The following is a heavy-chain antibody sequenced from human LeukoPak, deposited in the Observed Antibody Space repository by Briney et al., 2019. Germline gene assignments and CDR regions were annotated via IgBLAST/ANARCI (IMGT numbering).Heavy chain of an antibody. CDR2: ISHSGAT. V-gene: IGHV3-23*01. CDR3: ARRSHASPAGYSPFFDS. J-gene: IGHJ4*02. D-gene: IGHD6-13*01. Sequence: GGSLRLSCAGSGFPFSSYTINWVRQGPGKGMEWASTISHSGATYCADSVKGRFTIYRDNSKNTVFLQMNSLRAEDTALYFCARRSHASPAGYSPFFDSWGQGTLVTVSS. CDR1: GFPFSSYT.